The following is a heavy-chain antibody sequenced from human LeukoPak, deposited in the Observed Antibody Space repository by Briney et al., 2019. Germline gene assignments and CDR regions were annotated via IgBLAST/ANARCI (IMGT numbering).Heavy chain of an antibody. CDR2: ISGSGGRT. J-gene: IGHJ3*02. V-gene: IGHV3-23*01. CDR3: AKDDEAIDVLRGFFDI. Sequence: GGSLRLSCAASGFTFSSYAMSWVRRAPGKGLEWVSAISGSGGRTYYADSVKGRFTISRDNSKNTLYLQMNSLRAEDTAVYYCAKDDEAIDVLRGFFDIWGQGTMVTVSS. D-gene: IGHD2-21*01. CDR1: GFTFSSYA.